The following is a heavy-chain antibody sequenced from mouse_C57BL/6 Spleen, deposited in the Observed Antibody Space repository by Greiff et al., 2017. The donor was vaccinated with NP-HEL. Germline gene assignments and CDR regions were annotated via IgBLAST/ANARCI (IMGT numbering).Heavy chain of an antibody. Sequence: VQLQQSGAELVRPGTSVKVSCKASGYAFTNYLIEWVKQRPGQGLEWIGVINPGSGGTNYNEKFKGKATLTADKSSSTAYMQLSSLTSEDSAVYFCARAYSNLWYFDVWGTGTTVTVSS. V-gene: IGHV1-54*01. J-gene: IGHJ1*03. CDR1: GYAFTNYL. CDR3: ARAYSNLWYFDV. CDR2: INPGSGGT. D-gene: IGHD2-5*01.